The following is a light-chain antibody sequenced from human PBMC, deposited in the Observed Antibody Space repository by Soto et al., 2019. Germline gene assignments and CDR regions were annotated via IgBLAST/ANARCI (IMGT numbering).Light chain of an antibody. V-gene: IGLV2-11*01. J-gene: IGLJ2*01. CDR3: CSYAGSYTLLI. CDR1: SSDVGDYNY. CDR2: DVS. Sequence: QSALTQPRSVSGSPGQSVTISCTGTSSDVGDYNYVSWYQQHPGKAPKLMIYDVSKRPSGVPDRFSGSKSGNTASLTISGLQAEDEADYYCCSYAGSYTLLIFGGGTKVTVL.